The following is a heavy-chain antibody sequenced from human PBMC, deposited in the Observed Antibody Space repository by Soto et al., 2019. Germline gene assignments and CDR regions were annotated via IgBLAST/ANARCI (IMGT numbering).Heavy chain of an antibody. CDR3: ARARYGSGQYYYYYGMDV. CDR2: IYYSGST. CDR1: GGSISSYY. Sequence: PSETLSLTCTVSGGSISSYYWSWIRQPPGKGLEWIGYIYYSGSTNYNPSIKSRVTITVDTSKNQFSLKLSSVTAADTAVYYCARARYGSGQYYYYYGMDVWGQGTTVTVSS. V-gene: IGHV4-59*01. D-gene: IGHD3-10*01. J-gene: IGHJ6*02.